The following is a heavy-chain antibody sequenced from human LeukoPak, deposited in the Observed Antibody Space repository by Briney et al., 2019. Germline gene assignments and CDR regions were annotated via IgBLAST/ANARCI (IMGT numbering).Heavy chain of an antibody. V-gene: IGHV3-21*01. CDR3: ARAGGGTLDYFDY. D-gene: IGHD1-14*01. CDR1: GFTFSSYS. J-gene: IGHJ4*02. CDR2: ISSGSSYI. Sequence: GGSLRLSCAASGFTFSSYSLSRVRQAPGKGLEWVSSISSGSSYIYYADSLKGRFTISRDNAKNSLYLQLNSLRAEDTAVYHCARAGGGTLDYFDYWGQGTLVTVSS.